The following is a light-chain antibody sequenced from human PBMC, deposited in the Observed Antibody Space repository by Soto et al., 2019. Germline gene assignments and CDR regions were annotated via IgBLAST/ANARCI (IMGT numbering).Light chain of an antibody. V-gene: IGLV1-40*01. Sequence: QSALAQPPSVSGAPGQRVTISCTGGASNIGVNYDVHWYQQLPGTAPKLLIYGTSNRPSGVPDRFSGSKSGTSASLAITGLQAEDEAHYFCQSYDFTLGAFWVFGGGTKVTVL. CDR3: QSYDFTLGAFWV. CDR2: GTS. CDR1: ASNIGVNYD. J-gene: IGLJ3*02.